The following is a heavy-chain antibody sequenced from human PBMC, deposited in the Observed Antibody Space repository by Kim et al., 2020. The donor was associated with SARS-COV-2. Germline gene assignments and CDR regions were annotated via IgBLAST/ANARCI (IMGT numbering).Heavy chain of an antibody. J-gene: IGHJ6*03. CDR2: IYYSGST. V-gene: IGHV4-39*01. Sequence: SETLSLTCTVSGGSISSSSYYWGWIRQPPGKGLEWIGSIYYSGSTYYNPSLKSRVTISVDTSKNQFSLKLSSVTAADTAVYYCARRSPRWLQSDYYYYMDVWGKGTTVTVSS. CDR3: ARRSPRWLQSDYYYYMDV. CDR1: GGSISSSSYY. D-gene: IGHD5-12*01.